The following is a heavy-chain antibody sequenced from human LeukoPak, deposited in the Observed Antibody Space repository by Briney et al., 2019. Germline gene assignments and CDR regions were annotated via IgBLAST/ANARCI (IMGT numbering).Heavy chain of an antibody. CDR3: VKGGWFGQSPSDVFDV. CDR1: GFTFSSFA. J-gene: IGHJ3*01. V-gene: IGHV3-23*01. CDR2: VSVSGATT. D-gene: IGHD3-10*01. Sequence: GGSLRLSCVASGFTFSSFAMSWVRQAPGRGLEWISGVSVSGATTNHADSVKGRFTISRDNSKNTLYLQMNSLRVEDTAVYYCVKGGWFGQSPSDVFDVGQGTRVTVSS.